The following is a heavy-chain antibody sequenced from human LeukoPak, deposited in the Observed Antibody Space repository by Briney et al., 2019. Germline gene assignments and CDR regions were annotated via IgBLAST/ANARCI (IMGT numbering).Heavy chain of an antibody. J-gene: IGHJ4*02. CDR1: GYTFTGYY. V-gene: IGHV1-2*02. CDR3: ARDSGSYFNSDY. Sequence: ASVKVSCKASGYTFTGYYMHWVRQAPGQGLEWMGWINPNSGGTNYAQKFQGRVTMTRDTSISTAYMELSRLRSDDTAVYYCARDSGSYFNSDYWGQGTLVTVSS. CDR2: INPNSGGT. D-gene: IGHD1-26*01.